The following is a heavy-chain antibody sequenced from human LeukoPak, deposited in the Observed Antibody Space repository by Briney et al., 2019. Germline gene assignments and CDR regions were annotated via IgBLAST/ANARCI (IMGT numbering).Heavy chain of an antibody. V-gene: IGHV3-9*01. CDR3: AKDKRQQLAIDY. CDR1: GFTFDDYA. CDR2: ISWNSGSI. Sequence: PGRSLRLSCAASGFTFDDYAMPWVRQAPGKGLEWVSGISWNSGSIGYADSVKGRFTISRDNAKNSLYLQMNSLRAEDTALYYCAKDKRQQLAIDYWGQGTLVTVSS. J-gene: IGHJ4*02. D-gene: IGHD6-13*01.